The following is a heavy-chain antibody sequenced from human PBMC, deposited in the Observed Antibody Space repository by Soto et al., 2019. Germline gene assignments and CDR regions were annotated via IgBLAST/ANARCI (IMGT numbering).Heavy chain of an antibody. CDR3: ARELPQRQGRNMDV. CDR2: INHRGSL. J-gene: IGHJ6*02. CDR1: GGPMTSGDQY. V-gene: IGHV4-31*03. Sequence: SETLSLTCTVTGGPMTSGDQYWTWIRHRPREGLEWFGYINHRGSLYYNPSLKSRVSMSVDTSKNQFSLNLSSVTAADTAVYYCARELPQRQGRNMDVWGQGTTVTVSS. D-gene: IGHD1-1*01.